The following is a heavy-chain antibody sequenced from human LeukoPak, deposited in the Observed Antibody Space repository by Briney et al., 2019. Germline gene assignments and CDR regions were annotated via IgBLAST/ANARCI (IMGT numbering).Heavy chain of an antibody. J-gene: IGHJ4*02. D-gene: IGHD4-11*01. Sequence: GGSLRLSCAASGFTFSTYNMNWVRQAPGKGLEWVSSITTSSYIYYADSVKGRFTISRDNAKNSLYLQMNSLRAEDTAVYCCAIPAYSNYDANFDSWGQGTLVTVSS. CDR1: GFTFSTYN. CDR2: ITTSSYI. CDR3: AIPAYSNYDANFDS. V-gene: IGHV3-21*01.